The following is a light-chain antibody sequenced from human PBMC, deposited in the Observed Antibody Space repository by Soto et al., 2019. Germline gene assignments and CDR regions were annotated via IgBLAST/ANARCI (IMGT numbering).Light chain of an antibody. J-gene: IGKJ4*01. CDR1: QSLLHSNGYNY. CDR3: MQALQTAS. CDR2: LGS. V-gene: IGKV2-28*01. Sequence: ESVMTQSPLSLSVTPGEPASISCRSSQSLLHSNGYNYLDWYLQKPGQSPQLLIYLGSFRAAGVADRVSGSGSGTYFALKMSRVEAADVGVYYCMQALQTASFGGGTKVEIK.